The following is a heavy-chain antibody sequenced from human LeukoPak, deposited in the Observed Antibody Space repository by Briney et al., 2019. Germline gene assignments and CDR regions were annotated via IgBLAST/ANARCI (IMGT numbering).Heavy chain of an antibody. CDR2: ISSSSSYI. CDR1: GFTFSSYS. CDR3: ARADWNDVRGD. J-gene: IGHJ4*02. D-gene: IGHD1-1*01. V-gene: IGHV3-21*01. Sequence: PGGSLRLSCAASGFTFSSYSMNWVRQAPGKGLEWVSSISSSSSYIYYADSVKGRFTISRDNAKNSLYLQMNSLRAEDTAVYHCARADWNDVRGDWGQGTLVTVSS.